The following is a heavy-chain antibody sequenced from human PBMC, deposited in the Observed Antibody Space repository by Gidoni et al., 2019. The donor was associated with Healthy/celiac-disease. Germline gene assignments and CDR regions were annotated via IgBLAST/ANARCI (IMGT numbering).Heavy chain of an antibody. D-gene: IGHD3-3*01. CDR1: GFTFSRYA. CDR2: ISGSGGRT. J-gene: IGHJ4*02. Sequence: EVQLLESGGGLVQPGVSLRLSCSTSGFTFSRYAMSWVRQAPGKGLEWVAAISGSGGRTYYADSVKGRCTIYREKSKNTLYLKMNSLRAEDTAVYYCAKDSYYEFWSGYHDDWGQGTLVTGSS. CDR3: AKDSYYEFWSGYHDD. V-gene: IGHV3-23*01.